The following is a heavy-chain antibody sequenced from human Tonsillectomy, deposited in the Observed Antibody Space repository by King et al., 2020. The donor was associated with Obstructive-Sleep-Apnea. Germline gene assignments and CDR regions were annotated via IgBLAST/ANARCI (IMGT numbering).Heavy chain of an antibody. CDR1: GGSFSDYY. V-gene: IGHV4-34*01. J-gene: IGHJ5*02. CDR3: ASGSGAAAVNWFDT. CDR2: INHSGST. D-gene: IGHD6-13*01. Sequence: VQLQQWGAGLLKPSETLSLTCAVFGGSFSDYYWSWIRQPPGQGLEWIGEINHSGSTNYNPSLNSRYTISVDTSKNQFSLKLNSVTAADTAVYYCASGSGAAAVNWFDTWGQGTPVTVSS.